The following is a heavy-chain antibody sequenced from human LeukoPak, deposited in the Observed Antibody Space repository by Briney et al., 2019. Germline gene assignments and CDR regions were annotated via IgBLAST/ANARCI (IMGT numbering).Heavy chain of an antibody. CDR1: GYTFTVYY. D-gene: IGHD3-22*01. CDR2: INPNSGGT. Sequence: ASVKVSCKSSGYTFTVYYMHWMRQAPGQGLEWMGWINPNSGGTKYAQKFQGRVTMTRYTSISTAYMELSRVRSDDTAVYYCARFTSGYYGYFDYWGQGTLVTVSS. J-gene: IGHJ4*02. V-gene: IGHV1-2*02. CDR3: ARFTSGYYGYFDY.